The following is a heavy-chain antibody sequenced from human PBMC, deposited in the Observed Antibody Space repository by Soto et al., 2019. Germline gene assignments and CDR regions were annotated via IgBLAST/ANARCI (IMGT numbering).Heavy chain of an antibody. J-gene: IGHJ4*02. D-gene: IGHD3-16*01. Sequence: QVQLVQSGAEVKKPGSSVKVSCKSSGGTYSPYTINWVRQAPGQGLEWMGRIIPFLGVTNYGLKFQARVTIPADKATNTAYMELRGLRFEDTAVYYCARYWESSVSTWSFGGFWGRGTLVTVSS. CDR2: IIPFLGVT. CDR1: GGTYSPYT. V-gene: IGHV1-69*02. CDR3: ARYWESSVSTWSFGGF.